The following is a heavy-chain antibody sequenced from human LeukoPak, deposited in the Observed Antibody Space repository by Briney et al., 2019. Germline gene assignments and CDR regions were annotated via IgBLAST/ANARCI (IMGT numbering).Heavy chain of an antibody. CDR3: ARGGDWKFDY. CDR1: GDSIDSNKW. J-gene: IGHJ4*02. Sequence: SETLSLTCAVSGDSIDSNKWWTWVRQPPGKGLEWIGEIHHSGRLNYSPSLKSRVTISVDKSKNHFSLNLNSITPADTAIYYCARGGDWKFDYWGQGALVTVSS. V-gene: IGHV4-4*02. D-gene: IGHD1-1*01. CDR2: IHHSGRL.